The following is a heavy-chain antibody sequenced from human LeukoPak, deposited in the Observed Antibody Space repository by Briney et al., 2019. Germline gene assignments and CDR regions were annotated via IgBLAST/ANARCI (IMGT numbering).Heavy chain of an antibody. J-gene: IGHJ3*02. CDR3: AKLRSRIQLWSGGFDI. CDR1: GLTYSSYA. V-gene: IGHV3-23*01. CDR2: ISGRGGST. D-gene: IGHD5-18*01. Sequence: GGSLTLSCAASGLTYSSYAVNGVRQAPGKGLEWFSGISGRGGSTYYADSVKGRLTISRDNFKNTLYLQMNSLRADDTAVYYGAKLRSRIQLWSGGFDIWGQGTMVTVSS.